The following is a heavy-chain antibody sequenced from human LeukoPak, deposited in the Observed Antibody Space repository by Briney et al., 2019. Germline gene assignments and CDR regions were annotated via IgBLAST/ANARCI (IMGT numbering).Heavy chain of an antibody. D-gene: IGHD3-10*02. CDR3: AELGITMIGGV. J-gene: IGHJ6*03. CDR1: GFTFSSYS. Sequence: GGSLRLSCAASGFTFSSYSMNWVRQAPGKGLEWVANIKQDGSHKNYADSVKGRFTISRDNAKNSLYLQMNSLRAEDTAVYYCAELGITMIGGVWGKGTTVTIS. CDR2: IKQDGSHK. V-gene: IGHV3-7*01.